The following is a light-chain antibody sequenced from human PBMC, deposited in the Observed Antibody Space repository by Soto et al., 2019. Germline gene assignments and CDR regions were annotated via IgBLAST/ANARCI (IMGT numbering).Light chain of an antibody. V-gene: IGKV2-28*01. CDR3: MQALQTPLT. J-gene: IGKJ4*01. CDR1: QSLLHRNGYHY. Sequence: VMTQSPLSLPVTPGEPASISCRSSQSLLHRNGYHYLDWYLQKPGQSPQLLIHLGSNRASGVPDRFSGSGSGTDFTLKISRVEAEDVGVYYCMQALQTPLTFGGGTNVEIK. CDR2: LGS.